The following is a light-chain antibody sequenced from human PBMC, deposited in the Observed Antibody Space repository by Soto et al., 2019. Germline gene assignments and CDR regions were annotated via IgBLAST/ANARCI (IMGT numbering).Light chain of an antibody. V-gene: IGLV1-51*01. CDR3: GTWYSSLNVVV. CDR2: DNT. Sequence: QSVLTQSSSVSAAAGQKVTISCSGSYSNIGSNFVSWYQHFPGSAPKLVIYDNTQRPSGIPDRFSGSKSGSSATLGITGLQTCDEADYCCGTWYSSLNVVVFGGGTKFTVL. CDR1: YSNIGSNF. J-gene: IGLJ2*01.